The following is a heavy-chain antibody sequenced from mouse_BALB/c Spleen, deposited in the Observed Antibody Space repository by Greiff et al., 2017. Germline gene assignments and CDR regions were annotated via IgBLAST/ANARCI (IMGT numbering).Heavy chain of an antibody. Sequence: VQGVESGPGLVAPSQSLSITCTVSGFSLTSYGVHWVRQPPGKGLEWLGVIWAGGSTNYNSALMSRLSISKDNSKSQVFLKMNSLQTDDTAMYYCARVYYYGSSYDYYAMDYWGQGTSVTVAS. D-gene: IGHD1-1*01. CDR3: ARVYYYGSSYDYYAMDY. CDR1: GFSLTSYG. CDR2: IWAGGST. V-gene: IGHV2-9*02. J-gene: IGHJ4*01.